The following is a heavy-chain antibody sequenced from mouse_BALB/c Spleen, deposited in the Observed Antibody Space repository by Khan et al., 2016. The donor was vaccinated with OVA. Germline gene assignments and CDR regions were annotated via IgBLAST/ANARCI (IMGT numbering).Heavy chain of an antibody. D-gene: IGHD1-1*01. J-gene: IGHJ4*01. V-gene: IGHV1S41*01. CDR3: TRSNDYANRLYAMDY. Sequence: DLVKPGASVKLSCKASGYTFISYWINWIKKRPGQGLEWIGRVSPGSGSPYYNEIFKGKATVTVDKSSSTAYIQLNSLSSEDSAVYVCTRSNDYANRLYAMDYWGQGTLVTVSS. CDR1: GYTFISYW. CDR2: VSPGSGSP.